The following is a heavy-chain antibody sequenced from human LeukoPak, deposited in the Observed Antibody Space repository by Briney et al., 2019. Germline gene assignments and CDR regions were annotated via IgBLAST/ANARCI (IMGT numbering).Heavy chain of an antibody. CDR3: ARDSHITIFGVVTYYFDY. CDR2: IYYSGST. D-gene: IGHD3-3*01. J-gene: IGHJ4*02. Sequence: SETLSLTCTVSGGSISRSSYYWGWIRQPPGKGLEWIGYIYYSGSTYYNPSLKSRVTLSVDTSKNQFSLKLSSVTAADTAVYYCARDSHITIFGVVTYYFDYWGQGTLVTVSS. CDR1: GGSISRSSYY. V-gene: IGHV4-30-4*08.